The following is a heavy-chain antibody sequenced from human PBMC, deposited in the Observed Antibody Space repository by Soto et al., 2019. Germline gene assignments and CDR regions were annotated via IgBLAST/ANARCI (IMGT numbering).Heavy chain of an antibody. J-gene: IGHJ6*02. CDR2: IYPGDSDT. CDR1: GYSFTSYW. D-gene: IGHD2-2*01. V-gene: IGHV5-51*01. Sequence: PGESLKISCKGSGYSFTSYWIGWVRQMPGKGLEWMGIIYPGDSDTRYSPSFQGQVTISADKSISTAYLQWSSLKASDTAMYYCARHGCSSTSCPYYYYYGMDVWGQGTTVTV. CDR3: ARHGCSSTSCPYYYYYGMDV.